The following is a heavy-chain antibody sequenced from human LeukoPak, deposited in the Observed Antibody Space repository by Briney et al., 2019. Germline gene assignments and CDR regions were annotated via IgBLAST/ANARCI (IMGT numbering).Heavy chain of an antibody. D-gene: IGHD6-13*01. CDR1: GFTFDDYA. V-gene: IGHV3-9*01. CDR2: ISWNSGSI. J-gene: IGHJ4*02. CDR3: AKGRMAAAGSPPNVPYFDY. Sequence: GRSLRLSCAASGFTFDDYAMHWVRQAPGKGLEWVSGISWNSGSIGYADSVKGRFTISRDNAKNSLYLQMNSLRAEDTALYYCAKGRMAAAGSPPNVPYFDYWGQGTLVTVSS.